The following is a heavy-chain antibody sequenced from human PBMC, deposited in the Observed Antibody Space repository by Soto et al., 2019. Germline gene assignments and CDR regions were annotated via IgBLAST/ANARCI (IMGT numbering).Heavy chain of an antibody. V-gene: IGHV4-4*07. Sequence: ETLSLTCTVSRASIYTYSWTWIRQPAGKGLQWIGHIYSSGSANYSPSLKSRVSMSVDSSKNQISLKLSSVTAADTAVYYCATMVGANDYWGQGTLVTVSS. CDR1: RASIYTYS. D-gene: IGHD1-26*01. CDR2: IYSSGSA. CDR3: ATMVGANDY. J-gene: IGHJ4*02.